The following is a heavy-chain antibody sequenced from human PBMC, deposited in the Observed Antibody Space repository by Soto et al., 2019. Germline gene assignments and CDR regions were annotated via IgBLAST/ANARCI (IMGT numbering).Heavy chain of an antibody. J-gene: IGHJ5*02. CDR3: ARGGPSSKWLDP. V-gene: IGHV4-59*02. CDR2: IYNGGTT. CDR1: GGSVSSYY. Sequence: TSETLSLTCTVSGGSVSSYYWSWVRQPPGKRPEWIAYIYNGGTTNYNPSLKSRLTISLDTSKNQLSLKLSSVTAADTAVYFCARGGPSSKWLDPWGQGIQVTVSS.